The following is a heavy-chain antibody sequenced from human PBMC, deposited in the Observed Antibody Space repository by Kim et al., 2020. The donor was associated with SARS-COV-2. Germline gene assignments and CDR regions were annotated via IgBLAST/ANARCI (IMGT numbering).Heavy chain of an antibody. D-gene: IGHD3-3*01. CDR3: AKDIGFLEGLDAFDI. CDR2: ISCNGGSI. V-gene: IGHV3-9*01. CDR1: GFTFGDYA. J-gene: IGHJ3*02. Sequence: GGSLRLSCAASGFTFGDYAMHWVRQAPGKGLEWVSGISCNGGSIAYADSVKGRFTISRDNAKNSLYLQMNSLRAEDTALYYCAKDIGFLEGLDAFDIWGQGTMVTVSS.